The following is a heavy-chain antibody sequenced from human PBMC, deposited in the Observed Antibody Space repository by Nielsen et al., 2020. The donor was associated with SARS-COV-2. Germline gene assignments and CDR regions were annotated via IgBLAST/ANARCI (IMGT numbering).Heavy chain of an antibody. CDR3: ARDGTFDIVVVPAARPNWFDP. CDR1: GFTFSSYW. D-gene: IGHD2-2*01. J-gene: IGHJ5*02. V-gene: IGHV3-7*01. CDR2: IKQDGSEK. Sequence: GESLKISCAASGFTFSSYWMSWVRQAPGKGLEWVANIKQDGSEKYYVDSVKGRFTISRDNAKNSLYLQMNSLRAEDTAVYYCARDGTFDIVVVPAARPNWFDPWGQGTLVTVSS.